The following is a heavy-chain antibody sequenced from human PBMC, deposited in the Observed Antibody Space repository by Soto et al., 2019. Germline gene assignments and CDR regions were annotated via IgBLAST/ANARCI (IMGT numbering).Heavy chain of an antibody. CDR1: GGSIRSTTNY. CDR2: IYYSGST. D-gene: IGHD2-2*01. J-gene: IGHJ5*02. V-gene: IGHV4-39*02. Sequence: PSETLSLTCTVCGGSIRSTTNYWGWIRQPPXKGLQWIGSIYYSGSTYYNPSLQSRVTISVDTSKNHFSLKLNSVTPADMAVYYCARCGGSCSGASCYFPFDPWGQGTRVTVSS. CDR3: ARCGGSCSGASCYFPFDP.